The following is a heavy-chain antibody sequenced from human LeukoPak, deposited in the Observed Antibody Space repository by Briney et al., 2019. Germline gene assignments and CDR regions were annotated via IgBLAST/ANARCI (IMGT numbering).Heavy chain of an antibody. J-gene: IGHJ4*02. V-gene: IGHV4-4*07. CDR3: ARALLCSGGSCYDSPFDY. CDR1: GASISSYY. CDR2: IYASGNT. Sequence: SETLSLTCSVSGASISSYYWTWIRQPAGKGLEWIGRIYASGNTDYNPSLKSRVTMSVDTSKNQFSLKLSSVTAADTAVYYCARALLCSGGSCYDSPFDYWGQGTLVTVSS. D-gene: IGHD2-15*01.